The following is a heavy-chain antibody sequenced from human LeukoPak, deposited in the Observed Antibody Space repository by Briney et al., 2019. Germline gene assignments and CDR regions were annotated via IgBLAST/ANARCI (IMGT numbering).Heavy chain of an antibody. CDR1: GFTFSSYA. CDR2: ISYDGSNK. Sequence: GGSLRLSCAASGFTFSSYAMHWVRQAPGKGLEWVAVISYDGSNKYYADSVKGRFTISRDNSKNTLYLQMNSLRAEDTAVYYCARDTYYYDISGYFDYWGQGTLVTVSS. CDR3: ARDTYYYDISGYFDY. V-gene: IGHV3-30-3*01. D-gene: IGHD3-22*01. J-gene: IGHJ4*02.